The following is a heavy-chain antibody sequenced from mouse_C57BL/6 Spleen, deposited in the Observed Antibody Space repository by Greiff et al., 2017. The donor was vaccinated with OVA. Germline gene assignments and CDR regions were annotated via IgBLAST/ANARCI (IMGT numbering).Heavy chain of an antibody. CDR3: ARGGVVGFDY. V-gene: IGHV1-26*01. CDR1: GYTFTDYY. Sequence: VQLQQSGPELVKPGASVKISCKASGYTFTDYYMSWVKQSHGKSLEWIGDINPNNGGTSYNQKFKGKATLTVDKSSSTAYMELRSLTSEDSAVYYCARGGVVGFDYWGQGTTLTVSS. CDR2: INPNNGGT. D-gene: IGHD1-1*01. J-gene: IGHJ2*01.